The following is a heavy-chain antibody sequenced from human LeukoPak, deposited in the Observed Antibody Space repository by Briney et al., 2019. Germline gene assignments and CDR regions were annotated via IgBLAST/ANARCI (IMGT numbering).Heavy chain of an antibody. Sequence: ASVKVSCTASGYTFTSYGISWVRQAPGQGLEWMGWISAYNGNTNYAQKLQSRVTMTTDTSTSTAYMELRSLRSDDTAVYYCARDHYYGSGSFFDYWGQGTLVTVSS. D-gene: IGHD3-10*01. J-gene: IGHJ4*02. V-gene: IGHV1-18*01. CDR3: ARDHYYGSGSFFDY. CDR2: ISAYNGNT. CDR1: GYTFTSYG.